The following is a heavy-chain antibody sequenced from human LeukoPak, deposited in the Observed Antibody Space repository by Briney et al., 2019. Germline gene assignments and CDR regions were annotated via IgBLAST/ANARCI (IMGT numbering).Heavy chain of an antibody. J-gene: IGHJ4*02. V-gene: IGHV3-30*04. CDR3: ETTVTDFDY. CDR1: GFTFSSYA. CDR2: ISYDGSNK. D-gene: IGHD4-17*01. Sequence: PGGSLRLSCAASGFTFSSYAMHWVRQAPGKGLEWVAVISYDGSNKYYADSVKGRFTISRDNSKNTLYLQMNSLRAEDTAVYYCETTVTDFDYWGQGTLVTVSS.